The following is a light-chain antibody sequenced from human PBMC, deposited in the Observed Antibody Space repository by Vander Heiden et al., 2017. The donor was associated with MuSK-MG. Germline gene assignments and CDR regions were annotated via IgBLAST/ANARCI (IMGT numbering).Light chain of an antibody. J-gene: IGKJ4*01. CDR3: HQYNSWPLT. CDR2: GAS. V-gene: IGKV3-15*01. CDR1: QSVSSL. Sequence: EIVMTQSPATLSVSPGERATLSCRASQSVSSLLSWYQQKPGQAPRLLVYGASTRATGFPARFSGSGSGTEFTLTISSLQSEDFAIYYCHQYNSWPLTFGGGTKVEIK.